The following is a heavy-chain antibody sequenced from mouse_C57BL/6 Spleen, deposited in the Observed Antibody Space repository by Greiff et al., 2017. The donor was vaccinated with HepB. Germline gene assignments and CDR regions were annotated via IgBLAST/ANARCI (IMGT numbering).Heavy chain of an antibody. Sequence: VMLVESGAELARPGASVKLSCKASGYTFTSYGISWVKQRTGQGLEWIGEIYPRSGNTYYNEKFKGKATLTADKSSSTAYMELRSLTSEDSAVYFCASIYYDYDAAYWGQGTTLTVSS. J-gene: IGHJ2*01. CDR2: IYPRSGNT. V-gene: IGHV1-81*01. CDR1: GYTFTSYG. CDR3: ASIYYDYDAAY. D-gene: IGHD2-4*01.